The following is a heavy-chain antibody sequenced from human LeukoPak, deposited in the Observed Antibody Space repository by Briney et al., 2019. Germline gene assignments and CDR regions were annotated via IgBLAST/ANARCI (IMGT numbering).Heavy chain of an antibody. CDR2: ISSSGTGI. CDR3: ARSKKVGDDSFEY. Sequence: GGSRRLSCTGSGFTFSNYEMNWVRQAPGKGPEWIAYISSSGTGIYYADSVKGRFTISRDNANLYLQMSSLRAEDTSLYYCARSKKVGDDSFEYWGQGTLVTVSS. J-gene: IGHJ4*02. V-gene: IGHV3-48*03. CDR1: GFTFSNYE. D-gene: IGHD3-10*01.